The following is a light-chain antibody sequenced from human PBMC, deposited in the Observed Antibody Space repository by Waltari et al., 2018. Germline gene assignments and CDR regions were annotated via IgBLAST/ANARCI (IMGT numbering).Light chain of an antibody. V-gene: IGKV1-12*01. J-gene: IGKJ4*01. Sequence: DIQMTQSPSSVSASVGDRVTITCRGSQGISNWLAWYQQKPGKAPNLLVYSASNLQSGVPSRFSGSGSGTDFTLTISSLQPEDFATYYCQQTSTFPVTFGGGTEVEF. CDR2: SAS. CDR1: QGISNW. CDR3: QQTSTFPVT.